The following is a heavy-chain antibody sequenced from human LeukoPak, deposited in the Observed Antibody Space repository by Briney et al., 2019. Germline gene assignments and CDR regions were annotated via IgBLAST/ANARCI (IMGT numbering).Heavy chain of an antibody. CDR2: IKSKTDGGTT. CDR1: GFTFSRYW. Sequence: GGSLRLSCVASGFTFSRYWMHWVRQAPGKGLEWVGRIKSKTDGGTTDYAAPVKGRFTISRDNAKNSLYLQMNSLRAEDTAVYYCARDHDRYCSGGSCSEFDYWGQGTLVTVSS. D-gene: IGHD2-15*01. J-gene: IGHJ4*02. V-gene: IGHV3-15*01. CDR3: ARDHDRYCSGGSCSEFDY.